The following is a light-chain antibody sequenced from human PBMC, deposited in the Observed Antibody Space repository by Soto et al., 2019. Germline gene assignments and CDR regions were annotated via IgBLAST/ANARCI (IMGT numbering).Light chain of an antibody. CDR3: CSYALSSTYV. CDR2: EVT. Sequence: QSALTQPASVSGSPGQSITISCTGTTSDVGKYNLVSWYQHHPGKAPKLLIFEVTQRPSGVSNRFSGSKSGNTASLTSTGLQAEDEADYYCCSYALSSTYVFGTGTKLTVL. V-gene: IGLV2-23*02. CDR1: TSDVGKYNL. J-gene: IGLJ1*01.